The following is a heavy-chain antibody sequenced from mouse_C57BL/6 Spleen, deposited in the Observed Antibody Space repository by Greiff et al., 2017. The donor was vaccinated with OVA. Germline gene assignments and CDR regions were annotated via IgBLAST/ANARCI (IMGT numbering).Heavy chain of an antibody. J-gene: IGHJ2*01. CDR2: ISSGGSYT. Sequence: EVKLMESGGDLVKPGGSLKLSCAASGFTFSSYGMSWVRQTPDKRLEWVATISSGGSYTYYPDSVKGRFTISRDNAKNTLYLQMSSLKSEDTAMYYCARHGSDYDGGYYFDYWGQGTTLTVSS. D-gene: IGHD2-4*01. CDR1: GFTFSSYG. V-gene: IGHV5-6*01. CDR3: ARHGSDYDGGYYFDY.